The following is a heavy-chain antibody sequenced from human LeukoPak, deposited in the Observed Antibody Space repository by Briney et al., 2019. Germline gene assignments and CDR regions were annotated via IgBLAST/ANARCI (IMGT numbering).Heavy chain of an antibody. V-gene: IGHV3-30*04. Sequence: GRSLRLSCAASGSTFSSSAMHWVRQAPGKGLEWVAVISYDGSNKYYEDSVKGRFTISRDNSKNSLYLQMNSLSAWDTAVYYCARALEILWFGELEYYFDYWGQGTLGTVSS. D-gene: IGHD3-10*01. J-gene: IGHJ4*02. CDR2: ISYDGSNK. CDR1: GSTFSSSA. CDR3: ARALEILWFGELEYYFDY.